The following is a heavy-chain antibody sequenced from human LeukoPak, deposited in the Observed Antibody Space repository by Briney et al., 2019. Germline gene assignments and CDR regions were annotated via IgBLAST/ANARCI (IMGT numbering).Heavy chain of an antibody. CDR1: GGSFSGYY. CDR3: ARHAVEAASRWFDP. D-gene: IGHD1-1*01. CDR2: IDHSGST. J-gene: IGHJ5*02. V-gene: IGHV4-34*01. Sequence: SETLSLTCAVYGGSFSGYYWSWIRQPPGKGLEWIGEIDHSGSTNYNPSLKSRVTISVDTSKNQFSLKLSSVTAADTAVYYCARHAVEAASRWFDPWGQGTLVTVSS.